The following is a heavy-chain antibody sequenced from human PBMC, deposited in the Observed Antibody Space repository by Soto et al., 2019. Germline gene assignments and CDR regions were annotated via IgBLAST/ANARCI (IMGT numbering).Heavy chain of an antibody. CDR1: GYTFTSYG. J-gene: IGHJ6*03. V-gene: IGHV1-18*01. CDR3: ARRGILTGYYRNEYYYYMDV. Sequence: GASVKVSCKASGYTFTSYGISRVRQAPGQEVEWMGWISAYNGNTNYAQKLQGRVTMTTDTSTSTAYMELRSLRSDDTAVYYCARRGILTGYYRNEYYYYMDVWGKGTTVTVSS. D-gene: IGHD3-9*01. CDR2: ISAYNGNT.